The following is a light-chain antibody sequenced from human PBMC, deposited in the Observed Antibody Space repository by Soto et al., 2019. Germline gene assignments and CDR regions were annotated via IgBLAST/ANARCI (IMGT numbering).Light chain of an antibody. CDR1: QSVSSSY. CDR2: GAS. Sequence: EIVLTQSPGTLSLSPGERATLSCRASQSVSSSYLAWYQQKPGQAPRLLIYGASSRATGIPDRFSGSWSVTDFTLTISRLEPEDFAVYYCQQYGSSPLSFGGWTKVEIK. J-gene: IGKJ4*01. V-gene: IGKV3-20*01. CDR3: QQYGSSPLS.